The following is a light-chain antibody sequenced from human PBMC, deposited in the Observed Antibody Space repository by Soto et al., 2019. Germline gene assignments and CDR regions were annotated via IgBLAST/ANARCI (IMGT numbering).Light chain of an antibody. Sequence: QSALTQPASVSGSPGQSITISCTGTSSDVGGYNYVSWYQQHPGKAPKLMIYDVSNRPSGVSNRFSGSKSGNTASLTIFGLQAYDEGDYYCSSYTSSSTLGHVVFGGGTKLTVL. J-gene: IGLJ2*01. CDR3: SSYTSSSTLGHVV. CDR1: SSDVGGYNY. V-gene: IGLV2-14*01. CDR2: DVS.